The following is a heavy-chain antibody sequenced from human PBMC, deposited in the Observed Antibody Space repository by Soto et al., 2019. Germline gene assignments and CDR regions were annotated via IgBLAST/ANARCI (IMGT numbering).Heavy chain of an antibody. Sequence: GGSLRLSCAASGFTFSSYAMTWVRQAPGKGLEWVSAISGSGGSTYYADSVKGRFTISRDNSKNTLYLQMNSLRAEDTAVYYCAKAVRGVINNFDYWGQGTLVTVSS. D-gene: IGHD3-10*01. CDR3: AKAVRGVINNFDY. CDR1: GFTFSSYA. V-gene: IGHV3-23*01. J-gene: IGHJ4*02. CDR2: ISGSGGST.